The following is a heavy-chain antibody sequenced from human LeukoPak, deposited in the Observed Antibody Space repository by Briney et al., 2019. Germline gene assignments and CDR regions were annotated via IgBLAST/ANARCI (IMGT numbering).Heavy chain of an antibody. J-gene: IGHJ4*02. CDR3: ARDRYCVPDY. CDR1: GFSFSTSW. D-gene: IGHD2-15*01. V-gene: IGHV3-74*01. CDR2: ITSDGRTT. Sequence: GGSLRLSCAASGFSFSTSWMHWFRQGPGRGLVWVSRITSDGRTTIYADSVKGRFSISRDNSKNTLFLQMNSLRADDTAVYYCARDRYCVPDYWGQGTLVTVSS.